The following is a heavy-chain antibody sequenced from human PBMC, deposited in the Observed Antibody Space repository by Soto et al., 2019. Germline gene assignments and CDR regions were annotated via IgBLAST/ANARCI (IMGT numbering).Heavy chain of an antibody. CDR3: AVYCHDLWSGFHFDY. Sequence: EVQLLQSGGDLVQPEGSLRLSCVVSGITFRNYAMAWVRQAPRKGLEWVSAINGGGDYTFDSDSVKGRFTISRDNSKDTLYLQMNSLRAEDTAIYYCAVYCHDLWSGFHFDYWGQGALVTVSS. D-gene: IGHD3-3*01. CDR2: INGGGDYT. V-gene: IGHV3-23*01. J-gene: IGHJ4*02. CDR1: GITFRNYA.